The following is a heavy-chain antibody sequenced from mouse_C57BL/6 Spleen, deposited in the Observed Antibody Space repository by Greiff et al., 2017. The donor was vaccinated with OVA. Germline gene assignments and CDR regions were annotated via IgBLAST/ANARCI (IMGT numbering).Heavy chain of an antibody. CDR3: ARGEYYAY. CDR1: GYSFTDYN. CDR2: IYPNNGNT. Sequence: VQLQQSGPELVMPGASVKISCKASGYSFTDYNMNWVKQSNGKSLEWIGEIYPNNGNTSYNQKFKGKATLTVDKSSSTAYMKLISLTSEDSAVYYCARGEYYAYWGQGTTLTVSS. D-gene: IGHD1-1*01. V-gene: IGHV1-39*01. J-gene: IGHJ2*01.